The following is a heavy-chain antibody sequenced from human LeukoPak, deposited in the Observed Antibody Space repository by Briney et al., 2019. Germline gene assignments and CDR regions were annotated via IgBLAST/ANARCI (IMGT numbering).Heavy chain of an antibody. D-gene: IGHD3-16*01. J-gene: IGHJ4*02. Sequence: QPGGSLRLSCAASGFTFSSYAMHWVRQAPGKGLEWVAVISYDGSNKYYADSVKGRFTISRDNSKNTLYLQMNSLRAEDTAVYYCAREAPSRLLWPDYWGQGTLVTVSS. V-gene: IGHV3-30*04. CDR1: GFTFSSYA. CDR3: AREAPSRLLWPDY. CDR2: ISYDGSNK.